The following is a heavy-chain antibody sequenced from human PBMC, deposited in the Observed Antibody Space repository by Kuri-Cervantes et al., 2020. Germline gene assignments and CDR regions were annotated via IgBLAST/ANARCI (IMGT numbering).Heavy chain of an antibody. CDR3: AKDCVRWEPQNWYFDL. Sequence: GESLKISCAASGFTFSDYYMSWIRQAPGKGLEWVSYISSSGSTIYYADSVKGRFTISRDNAKNSLYLQMNSLRAEDTAVYYCAKDCVRWEPQNWYFDLWGRGTLVTVSS. CDR1: GFTFSDYY. J-gene: IGHJ2*01. V-gene: IGHV3-11*01. CDR2: ISSSGSTI. D-gene: IGHD1-26*01.